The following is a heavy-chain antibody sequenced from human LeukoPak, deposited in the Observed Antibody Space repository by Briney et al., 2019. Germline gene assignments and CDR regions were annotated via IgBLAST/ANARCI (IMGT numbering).Heavy chain of an antibody. CDR3: AREGRGYKVAKFDY. Sequence: SGGSLRLSCAASGFTFSSYWMHWVRQAPGKGLVWVSRINSDGSSTSYADSVKGRFTISRDNAKNTLYLQMNSLRAEDTAVYYCAREGRGYKVAKFDYWGQGTLVTVSS. D-gene: IGHD3-22*01. V-gene: IGHV3-74*01. J-gene: IGHJ4*02. CDR2: INSDGSST. CDR1: GFTFSSYW.